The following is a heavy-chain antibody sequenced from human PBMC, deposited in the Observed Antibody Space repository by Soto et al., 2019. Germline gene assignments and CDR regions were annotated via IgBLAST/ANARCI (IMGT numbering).Heavy chain of an antibody. CDR3: ARSLGGVIVIHNNWFDP. J-gene: IGHJ5*02. V-gene: IGHV1-8*01. CDR1: GYTFTSYD. Sequence: ASVKVSCKASGYTFTSYDINWVRQATGQGLEWMGWMNPNSGNTGYAQKFQGRVTMTRNTSISTAYMELSSLRSEDTAVYYCARSLGGVIVIHNNWFDPWGQGTLVTVSS. CDR2: MNPNSGNT. D-gene: IGHD3-16*02.